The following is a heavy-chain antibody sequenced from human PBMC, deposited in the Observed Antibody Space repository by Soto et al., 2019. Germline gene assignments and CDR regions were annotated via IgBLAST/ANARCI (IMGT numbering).Heavy chain of an antibody. CDR3: ATGGPAGDFDY. CDR2: FDPEDGET. CDR1: GYTLSELS. J-gene: IGHJ4*02. V-gene: IGHV1-24*01. D-gene: IGHD3-10*01. Sequence: GASVKVSCKVSGYTLSELSMHWFRQAPGKGLEWMGGFDPEDGETVYAQKFQGRVTMTEDTSTDTANMELNSLTSEDTAVYYCATGGPAGDFDYWGQGTLVTAPQ.